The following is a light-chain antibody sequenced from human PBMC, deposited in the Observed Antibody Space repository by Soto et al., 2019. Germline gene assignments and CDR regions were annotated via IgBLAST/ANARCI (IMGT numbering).Light chain of an antibody. CDR3: KQLNSSHNT. CDR1: QGISSY. Sequence: IHFNQSPSFPSASFGDRVTITFPASQGISSYVAWYQQKPGRAPRLLIYDTSTLKSGVPSRFRGSGSGPEFPLTISSLKPEDFATYSCKQLNSSHNTFGGGKKGDIK. CDR2: DTS. J-gene: IGKJ4*01. V-gene: IGKV1-9*01.